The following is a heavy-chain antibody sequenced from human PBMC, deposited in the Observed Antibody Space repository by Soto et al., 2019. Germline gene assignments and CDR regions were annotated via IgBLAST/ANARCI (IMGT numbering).Heavy chain of an antibody. J-gene: IGHJ4*02. CDR3: ARGWYSSSSESFDY. D-gene: IGHD6-6*01. CDR2: ISAYNGNT. CDR1: GYTVTSYG. V-gene: IGHV1-18*01. Sequence: ASVKVSCKASGYTVTSYGISWVRQAPGQGLEWMGWISAYNGNTNYAQKLQGRVTMTTDTSTSTAYMELSSLRSDDTAVYYCARGWYSSSSESFDYWGQGTLVTASS.